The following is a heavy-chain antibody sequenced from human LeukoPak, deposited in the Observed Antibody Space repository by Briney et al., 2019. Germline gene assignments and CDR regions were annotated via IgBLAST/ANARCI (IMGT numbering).Heavy chain of an antibody. J-gene: IGHJ3*02. Sequence: GGSLRLSCAASGFTFSSYWMHWVRQTPGKGLVWVSRINSDGSSTSYADSVKGRFTISRDNGKNTLHLQIDSLRAEDTAVYYCARGSDAFDIWGQGTMVTVSS. CDR2: INSDGSST. CDR3: ARGSDAFDI. CDR1: GFTFSSYW. V-gene: IGHV3-74*01.